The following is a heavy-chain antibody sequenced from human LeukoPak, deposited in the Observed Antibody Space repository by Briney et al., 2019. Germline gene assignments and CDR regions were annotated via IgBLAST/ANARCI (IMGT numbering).Heavy chain of an antibody. CDR2: XXSXST. Sequence: XXSXSTNXNPPLKXRVTIXVDTSKNQFSLKLSSVTAADTAVYYCARAPPWWELPSYFDYWGQGTLVTVSS. CDR3: ARAPPWWELPSYFDY. D-gene: IGHD1-26*01. V-gene: IGHV4-59*01. J-gene: IGHJ4*02.